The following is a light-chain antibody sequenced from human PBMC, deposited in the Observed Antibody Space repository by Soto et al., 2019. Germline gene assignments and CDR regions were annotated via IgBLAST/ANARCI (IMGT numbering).Light chain of an antibody. CDR2: RDN. CDR1: NIGTKS. CDR3: QVWDSSTVV. J-gene: IGLJ2*01. V-gene: IGLV3-9*01. Sequence: SYELNQPLSVSVALGQTARITCGGNNIGTKSVHWYQQKPGQAPVLVIYRDNNRPSGIPERFSGSNSGNTATLTISRAQAGDEADYSCQVWDSSTVVFGGGTKLTVL.